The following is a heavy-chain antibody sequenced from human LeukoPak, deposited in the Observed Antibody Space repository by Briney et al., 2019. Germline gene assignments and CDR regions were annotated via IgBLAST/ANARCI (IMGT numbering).Heavy chain of an antibody. D-gene: IGHD1-7*01. Sequence: SETLSLTCTISGGSISSYYWSCIRQPAGKGLERIGRIYVSGSTNYNPSLKSRVTMSVDTSKNQFSLKLKSVTAADTALYYCAREVSTGITGTVPDYWGQGTLVTVSS. CDR2: IYVSGST. CDR1: GGSISSYY. V-gene: IGHV4-4*07. CDR3: AREVSTGITGTVPDY. J-gene: IGHJ4*02.